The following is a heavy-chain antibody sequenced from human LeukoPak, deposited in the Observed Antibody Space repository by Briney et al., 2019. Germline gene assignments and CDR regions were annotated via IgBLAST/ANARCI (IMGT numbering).Heavy chain of an antibody. J-gene: IGHJ5*02. D-gene: IGHD3-16*01. Sequence: ASVKVSCKASGYTFTSYYMHWVRQATGQGLEWMGWMNPKTGNTGYAQNFQGRVTMTRDTSESTAYMELSSLRSEDTAMYYCARGPALHKNWVGGRWFDPWGQGTLVTVSS. CDR2: MNPKTGNT. CDR3: ARGPALHKNWVGGRWFDP. CDR1: GYTFTSYY. V-gene: IGHV1-8*02.